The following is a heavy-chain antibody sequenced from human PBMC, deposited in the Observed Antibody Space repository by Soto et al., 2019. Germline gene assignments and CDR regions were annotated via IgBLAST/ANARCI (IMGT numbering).Heavy chain of an antibody. CDR1: GFTFTNYW. CDR2: IDGIGTGT. J-gene: IGHJ4*02. V-gene: IGHV3-74*01. CDR3: TTVFEY. Sequence: EVQLVQSGGGSVQPGGSLRLSCAASGFTFTNYWMHWVRQVPGKGLVWVARIDGIGTGTSYSDSVRGRCTISRDNAENMLYLQMKSLRAEDTAVCYCTTVFEYWGRGTLVTVSS.